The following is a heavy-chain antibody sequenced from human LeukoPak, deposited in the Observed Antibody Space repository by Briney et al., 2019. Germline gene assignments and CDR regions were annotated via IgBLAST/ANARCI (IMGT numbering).Heavy chain of an antibody. J-gene: IGHJ6*03. D-gene: IGHD3-3*01. CDR2: ISGSGGST. CDR1: GFTFSSYA. CDR3: AKHPSDGDFWSGYHYYYYYYYMDV. Sequence: PGGSLRLSCAASGFTFSSYAMSWVRQAPGKGLEWVSAISGSGGSTYYADSVKGRFTISRDNSKNTLYLQMNSLRAEDTAVYYCAKHPSDGDFWSGYHYYYYYYYMDVWGKGTTVTVSS. V-gene: IGHV3-23*01.